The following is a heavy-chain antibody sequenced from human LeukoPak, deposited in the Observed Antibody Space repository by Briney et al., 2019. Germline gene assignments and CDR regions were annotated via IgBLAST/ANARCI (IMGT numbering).Heavy chain of an antibody. V-gene: IGHV1-69*05. J-gene: IGHJ4*02. CDR3: ARANSSNGSYFDY. D-gene: IGHD6-6*01. Sequence: SVKVSCKASGGTFSSYAISWVRQAPGQGLEWMGRIIPIFGTANYAQKFQGRVTITTDESTSTAYMELSSLRSEDTAVYYCARANSSNGSYFDYWGQGTLVTVSS. CDR1: GGTFSSYA. CDR2: IIPIFGTA.